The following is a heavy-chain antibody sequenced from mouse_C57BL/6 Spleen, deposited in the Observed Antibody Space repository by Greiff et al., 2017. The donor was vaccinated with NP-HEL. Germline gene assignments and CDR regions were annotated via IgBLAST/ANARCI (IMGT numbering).Heavy chain of an antibody. V-gene: IGHV2-5*01. D-gene: IGHD2-4*01. Sequence: VKLVESGPGLVQPSQSLSITCTVSGFSLTSYGVHWVRQSPGKGLEWLGVIWRGGSTDYNAAFMSRLSITKDNSKSQVFFKMNSLQADDTAIYYCAKSAIYYDYLYAMDYWGQGTSVTVSS. CDR1: GFSLTSYG. J-gene: IGHJ4*01. CDR3: AKSAIYYDYLYAMDY. CDR2: IWRGGST.